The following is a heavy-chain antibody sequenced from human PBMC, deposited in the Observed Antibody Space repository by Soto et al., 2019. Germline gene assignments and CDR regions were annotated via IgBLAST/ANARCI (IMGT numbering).Heavy chain of an antibody. CDR1: GGSISTSNW. J-gene: IGHJ4*02. V-gene: IGHV4-4*02. CDR2: VYRTGST. Sequence: SETLSLTCAVSGGSISTSNWWSWVRQPPGKGLEWIGEVYRTGSTNYDPSLESRLTISVDKSKNQFSLKLTSVTAADTAVYYCARARATIAAAAIFDCWGQGTLVTVSS. CDR3: ARARATIAAAAIFDC. D-gene: IGHD6-13*01.